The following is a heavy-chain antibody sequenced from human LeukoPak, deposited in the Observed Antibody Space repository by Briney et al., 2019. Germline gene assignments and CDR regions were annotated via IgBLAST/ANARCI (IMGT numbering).Heavy chain of an antibody. D-gene: IGHD2-2*02. CDR2: ISYDGSRN. J-gene: IGHJ3*02. V-gene: IGHV3-30-3*01. Sequence: GGSLRLSCAAPGFTFTYYAIHWVRQAPGKGLEWVAVISYDGSRNYYADSVEGRFTVSRGNSKNTLYLHMDSLSTEDTAMYYCARVLDSQLLYYAFDIWGQGTMVTVSS. CDR3: ARVLDSQLLYYAFDI. CDR1: GFTFTYYA.